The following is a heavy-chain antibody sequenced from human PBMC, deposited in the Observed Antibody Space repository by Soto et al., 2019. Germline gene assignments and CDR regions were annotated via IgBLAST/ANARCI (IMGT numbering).Heavy chain of an antibody. CDR3: ARVALSRTGWYKHFDY. J-gene: IGHJ4*02. CDR2: INPSGGSA. CDR1: GYTFTSYY. Sequence: ASVKVSCKASGYTFTSYYMHWVRQAPGQGLEWMGIINPSGGSATYAQKFQGRLTMTRDTSTSTVYMELSSLRSEDTAVYYCARVALSRTGWYKHFDYWGQGTLVTVSS. D-gene: IGHD6-19*01. V-gene: IGHV1-46*01.